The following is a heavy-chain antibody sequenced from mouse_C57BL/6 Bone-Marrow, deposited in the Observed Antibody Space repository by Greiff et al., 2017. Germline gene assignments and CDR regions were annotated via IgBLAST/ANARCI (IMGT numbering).Heavy chain of an antibody. CDR1: GYTFTSYG. CDR3: ARSTGTEWFAY. D-gene: IGHD4-1*02. Sequence: VQLVESGAELARPGASVKLSCKASGYTFTSYGISWVKQRTGQGLEWIGEIYPRSGNTYYNEKFKGKATLTADKSSSTAYMELRSLTSEDSAVYFGARSTGTEWFAYWGQGTLVTVSA. J-gene: IGHJ3*01. V-gene: IGHV1-81*01. CDR2: IYPRSGNT.